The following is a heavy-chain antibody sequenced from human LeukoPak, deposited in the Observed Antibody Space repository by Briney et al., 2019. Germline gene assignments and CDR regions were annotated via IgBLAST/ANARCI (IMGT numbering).Heavy chain of an antibody. J-gene: IGHJ4*02. CDR2: MNPIRGNT. Sequence: GVSVRLSCKASGYTFTNYDINWVRQATGQGLEWMGWMNPIRGNTGYARKLQGRVTFTRDTSISTAYMELSSLRSEDTAVYYCAGGLGSFGLVPGADYWGQGTLVTVS. CDR3: AGGLGSFGLVPGADY. CDR1: GYTFTNYD. V-gene: IGHV1-8*03. D-gene: IGHD3-10*01.